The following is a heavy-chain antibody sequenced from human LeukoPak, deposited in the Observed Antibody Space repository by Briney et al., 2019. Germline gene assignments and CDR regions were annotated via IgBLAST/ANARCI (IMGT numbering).Heavy chain of an antibody. CDR1: GFTFSSYA. Sequence: GGSLRLSCAASGFTFSSYAMHWVRQAPGKGLEWVAVISYDGSNKYYADSVKGRFTISRDNSKNTLYLQMNSLRAEDTAVYYCARDGLVYDFWSGYYGPYFDYWGQGTLVTVSS. J-gene: IGHJ4*02. D-gene: IGHD3-3*01. CDR3: ARDGLVYDFWSGYYGPYFDY. CDR2: ISYDGSNK. V-gene: IGHV3-30-3*01.